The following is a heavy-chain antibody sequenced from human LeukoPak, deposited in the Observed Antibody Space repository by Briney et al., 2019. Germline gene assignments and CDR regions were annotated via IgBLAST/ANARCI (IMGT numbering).Heavy chain of an antibody. Sequence: GGSLRLSCAASGFTFDDYAMHWVRQAPGKGLEWVSGISWNSGSIGYADSVKGRFTISRDSAKNSLYLQMNSLRAEDTALYYCSKDMKAPFYGSGSYYRGGVDYWGPGTLVTVSS. CDR3: SKDMKAPFYGSGSYYRGGVDY. V-gene: IGHV3-9*01. J-gene: IGHJ4*02. D-gene: IGHD3-10*01. CDR2: ISWNSGSI. CDR1: GFTFDDYA.